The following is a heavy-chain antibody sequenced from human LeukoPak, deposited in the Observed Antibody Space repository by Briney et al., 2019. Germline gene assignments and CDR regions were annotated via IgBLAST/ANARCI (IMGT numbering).Heavy chain of an antibody. Sequence: GGSLRLSCAASGFTFSSYWMSWVRQAPGKGLEWVANIKQDGSEKYYVDSVKGRFTISRDNAKNSLYLQMNSLRAEDTAVYYCARNYMATISWYDYWGQGTLVTVSS. CDR2: IKQDGSEK. V-gene: IGHV3-7*01. CDR1: GFTFSSYW. J-gene: IGHJ4*02. CDR3: ARNYMATISWYDY. D-gene: IGHD5-24*01.